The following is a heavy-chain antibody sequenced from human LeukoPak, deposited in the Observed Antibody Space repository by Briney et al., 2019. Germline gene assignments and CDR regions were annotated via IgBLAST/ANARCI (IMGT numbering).Heavy chain of an antibody. CDR1: GFTFSSYA. CDR2: ISGSGVTT. CDR3: AKGRGGPYCFDY. V-gene: IGHV3-23*01. J-gene: IGHJ4*02. Sequence: PGGSLRLSCAASGFTFSSYAMTWVRQAPGKGLEWVSGISGSGVTTYYADSVKGRFTVSRDNSENKLFLQMNSLRAEDTAVYYCAKGRGGPYCFDYWGQGTLVTVSS. D-gene: IGHD3-10*01.